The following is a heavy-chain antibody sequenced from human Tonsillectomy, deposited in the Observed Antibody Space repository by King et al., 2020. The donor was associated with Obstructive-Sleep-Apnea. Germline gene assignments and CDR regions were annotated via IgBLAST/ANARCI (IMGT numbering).Heavy chain of an antibody. J-gene: IGHJ5*02. CDR3: AXATLTXXRGVXGXXWFXP. V-gene: IGHV4-39*07. CDR2: INYSGST. Sequence: QLQESGPGLVKPSETLSLTCTVSGGSISSSSYYWGWIRQPPGKGLEWIGSINYSGSTYYNPSLKSRVTISVDTSKNPFSLKLSSVTAADTAVYYFAXATLTXXRGVXGXXWFXPXXQXXXVXXS. CDR1: GGSISSSSYY. D-gene: IGHD3-10*01.